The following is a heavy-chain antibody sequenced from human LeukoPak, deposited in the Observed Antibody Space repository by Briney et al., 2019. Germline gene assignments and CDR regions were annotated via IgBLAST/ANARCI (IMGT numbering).Heavy chain of an antibody. CDR1: GFTFSNYA. D-gene: IGHD4-17*01. CDR2: ITDSGMSS. J-gene: IGHJ3*02. Sequence: GGSLRLSCAASGFTFSNYAMTWVRQAPGKGLDWVSSITDSGMSSYYADSVKGRFTISRDNPRNTLYLQMNSLRAEDSSVYYCARPTTATTISADAFDIWGQGTMVTVSS. V-gene: IGHV3-23*01. CDR3: ARPTTATTISADAFDI.